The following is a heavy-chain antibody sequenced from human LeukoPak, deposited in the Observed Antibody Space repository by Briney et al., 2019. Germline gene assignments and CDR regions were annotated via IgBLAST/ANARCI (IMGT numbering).Heavy chain of an antibody. CDR1: GFTFSSYA. Sequence: GGSLRLSCAASGFTFSSYAMSWVRQAPGKGLEWVSAISGSRGSTYYADSVKGRFPISRDNSKNTLYLQMNSLRAEDTAVYYCAKSTAMVTSFDYWGQGTLVTVSS. CDR2: ISGSRGST. V-gene: IGHV3-23*01. J-gene: IGHJ4*02. D-gene: IGHD5-18*01. CDR3: AKSTAMVTSFDY.